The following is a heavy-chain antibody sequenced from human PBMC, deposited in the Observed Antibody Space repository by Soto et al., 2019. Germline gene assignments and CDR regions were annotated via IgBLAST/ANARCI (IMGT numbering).Heavy chain of an antibody. V-gene: IGHV1-18*01. J-gene: IGHJ4*02. CDR3: ARGKYGDY. Sequence: QGHLVQSGAEVKKPGATVKLSCKASGYTFTSYGITWVRQAPGQGLEWMGWISAHNGNTDYAQKLQGRVIVTRDTSTSTAYIELRSLRSDDTAVYYCARGKYGDYWGQGALVTVSS. D-gene: IGHD2-2*01. CDR2: ISAHNGNT. CDR1: GYTFTSYG.